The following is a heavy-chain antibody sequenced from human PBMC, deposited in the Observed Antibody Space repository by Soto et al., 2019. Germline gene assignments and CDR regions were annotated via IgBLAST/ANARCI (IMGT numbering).Heavy chain of an antibody. J-gene: IGHJ6*02. CDR2: ISYDGSNK. V-gene: IGHV3-30*18. D-gene: IGHD3-10*01. CDR1: GFTFSSYG. CDR3: AKEENYSGRMDV. Sequence: QVQLVESGGGVVQPGRSLRLSCAASGFTFSSYGMHWVRQAPGKGLEWVAVISYDGSNKYYADSVKGRFTISRDNSKNSLYLQMNILRAEDTAVYYCAKEENYSGRMDVWGQGTTVTVSS.